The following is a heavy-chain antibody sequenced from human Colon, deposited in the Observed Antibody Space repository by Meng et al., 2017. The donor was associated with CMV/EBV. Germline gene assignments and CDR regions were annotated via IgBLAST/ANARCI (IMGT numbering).Heavy chain of an antibody. CDR1: GYTFTAYY. Sequence: ASVTVSCKTSGYTFTAYYIHWVRQAPGQGLEWMGWIDPNIGVTDYSQKFQGRVTMTSDMSIDTAYMELSSLGSDDTAVYYCARGGPARGELPLYGGQGTLVTVSS. J-gene: IGHJ4*02. CDR3: ARGGPARGELPLY. V-gene: IGHV1-2*02. CDR2: IDPNIGVT. D-gene: IGHD3-16*01.